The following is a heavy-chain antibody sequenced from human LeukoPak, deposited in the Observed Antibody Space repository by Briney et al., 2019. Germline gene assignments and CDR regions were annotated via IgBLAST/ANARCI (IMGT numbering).Heavy chain of an antibody. CDR3: ARDRRALSGSDYNVNWYFDL. CDR2: IFTSGST. D-gene: IGHD3-10*01. CDR1: GGSISSYY. J-gene: IGHJ2*01. V-gene: IGHV4-4*07. Sequence: SETLSLTCTVSGGSISSYYWSWIRQPAGKGLEWIGRIFTSGSTTSNPSLNSRVTMSVDVSKNHFSLSLHSVTAADTAVYYCARDRRALSGSDYNVNWYFDLWGRGTLVTVSS.